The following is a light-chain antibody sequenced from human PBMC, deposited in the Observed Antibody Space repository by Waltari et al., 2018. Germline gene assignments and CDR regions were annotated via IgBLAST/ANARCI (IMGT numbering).Light chain of an antibody. CDR1: QSVLYNSNHKNY. CDR3: QQYYSTPFT. Sequence: DIVMTQSPDSLAVSLGERATINCKSSQSVLYNSNHKNYLAWYQQKPGQSPKVLIYWASARESGVPDRFSGSGFGTDFTLTISSLQADDVAVYYCQQYYSTPFTFGGGTKVEIK. J-gene: IGKJ4*01. V-gene: IGKV4-1*01. CDR2: WAS.